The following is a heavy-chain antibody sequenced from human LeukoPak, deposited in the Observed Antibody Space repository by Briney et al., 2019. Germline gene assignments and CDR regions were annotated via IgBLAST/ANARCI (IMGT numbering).Heavy chain of an antibody. CDR1: GFTLRSYA. CDR2: ISYDGSNK. Sequence: QTGGSLRLSCAASGFTLRSYAMHWVRQAPGRGLEWVAVISYDGSNKNYADSVKGRLTISRDISKNTLYLEMNSLGDDDTAVYYCARDLGGSWDILTGHYGGWGLDYWGQGTLVTVSS. J-gene: IGHJ4*02. D-gene: IGHD3-9*01. V-gene: IGHV3-30*01. CDR3: ARDLGGSWDILTGHYGGWGLDY.